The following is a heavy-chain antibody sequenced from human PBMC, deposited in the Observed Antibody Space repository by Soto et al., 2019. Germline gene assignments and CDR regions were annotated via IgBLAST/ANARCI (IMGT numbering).Heavy chain of an antibody. CDR3: AREHYGNAAWLDP. CDR1: GYTFPSYD. J-gene: IGHJ5*02. CDR2: MNPNSGNT. D-gene: IGHD3-10*01. V-gene: IGHV1-8*01. Sequence: QVQLVQSGAEVKKPGASVKVSCKASGYTFPSYDINWVRQATGQGLEWMGWMNPNSGNTGYAQKFQGRVTMTRNTSISTAYRALSSLRSEDTAGYYCAREHYGNAAWLDPWGKGALGTVSS.